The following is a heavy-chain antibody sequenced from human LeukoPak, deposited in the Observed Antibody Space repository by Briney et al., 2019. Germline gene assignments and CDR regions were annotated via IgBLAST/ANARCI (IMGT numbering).Heavy chain of an antibody. CDR2: IYIKST. V-gene: IGHV4-59*01. J-gene: IGHJ4*02. CDR1: GGSISTFS. Sequence: PSETLSLTCTVSGGSISTFSWSWIRQFPGKGLEWIGSIYIKSTNYNPSLKSRVAISVDTSKNQFSLRLDSVTTADTAVYYCARDTTVASGMQYWGQGTLVTASS. D-gene: IGHD6-19*01. CDR3: ARDTTVASGMQY.